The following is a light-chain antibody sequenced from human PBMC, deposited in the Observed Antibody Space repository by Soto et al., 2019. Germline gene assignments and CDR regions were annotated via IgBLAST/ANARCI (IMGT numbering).Light chain of an antibody. CDR3: QQYGSSPRT. CDR1: QSVSSSY. V-gene: IGKV3-20*01. J-gene: IGKJ1*01. CDR2: GAS. Sequence: ENVLTQSPGTLSLSPGERATISGRASQSVSSSYLGWYQQKPGQAPRLLMYGASSRATGIPERFSGSGSGTNFTLTISRLEPEDFAVYYCQQYGSSPRTFGQGTKVDIK.